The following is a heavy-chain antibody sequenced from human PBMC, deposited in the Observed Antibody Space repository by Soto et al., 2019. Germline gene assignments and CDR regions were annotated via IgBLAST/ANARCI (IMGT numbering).Heavy chain of an antibody. CDR3: ARGCSDGSCYSIY. CDR2: ISAYNGNT. CDR1: GYTFTAYG. D-gene: IGHD2-15*01. J-gene: IGHJ4*02. Sequence: ASVKVSCKTSGYTFTAYGISWVRQAPGQGLQWMGWISAYNGNTNYAQKLQGRLSMTTDTSTRTAYMELRSLRSDDTAVYYCARGCSDGSCYSIYWGQGTLVTVSS. V-gene: IGHV1-18*01.